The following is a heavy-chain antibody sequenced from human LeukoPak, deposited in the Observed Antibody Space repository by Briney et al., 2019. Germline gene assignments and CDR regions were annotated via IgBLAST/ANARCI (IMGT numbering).Heavy chain of an antibody. CDR2: ISSSSSYI. Sequence: GSLRLSCAASGFTFSSYSMNWVRQAPGKGLEWVSSISSSSSYIYYADSVKGRFTISRDNAKNTLYLQMNSLRAEDTAVYYCARGGTTVTTFYYYYYMDVWGKGTTVTVSS. J-gene: IGHJ6*03. CDR3: ARGGTTVTTFYYYYYMDV. V-gene: IGHV3-21*01. CDR1: GFTFSSYS. D-gene: IGHD4-11*01.